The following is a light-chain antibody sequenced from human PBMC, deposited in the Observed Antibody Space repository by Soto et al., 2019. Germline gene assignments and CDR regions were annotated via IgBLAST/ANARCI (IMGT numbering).Light chain of an antibody. CDR2: SNN. CDR3: AAWDDSLSGRV. CDR1: SSTIGSNY. J-gene: IGLJ3*02. Sequence: QSVLTQPPSASGPPGQRFTISCSGSSSTIGSNYVYWYQQLPGTAPKLLIYSNNQRPSGVPDRFSGSKSGTSASLAISGLRSEDEADYYCAAWDDSLSGRVFGGGTQLTVL. V-gene: IGLV1-47*02.